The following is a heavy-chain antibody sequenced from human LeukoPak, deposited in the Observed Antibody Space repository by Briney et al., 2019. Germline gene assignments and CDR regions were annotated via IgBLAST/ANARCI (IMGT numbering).Heavy chain of an antibody. J-gene: IGHJ4*02. D-gene: IGHD3-22*01. CDR3: ARGSYYYDSSGYSETGEID. Sequence: SETLSLTCTVPGGSISSYYWSWIRQPPGKGLAWIGHIYYSGSPNYNPSLKTRATISAHTSKNQFSLKLSSVTAADTAVYYCARGSYYYDSSGYSETGEIDWGQGTLVTVSS. CDR1: GGSISSYY. V-gene: IGHV4-59*01. CDR2: IYYSGSP.